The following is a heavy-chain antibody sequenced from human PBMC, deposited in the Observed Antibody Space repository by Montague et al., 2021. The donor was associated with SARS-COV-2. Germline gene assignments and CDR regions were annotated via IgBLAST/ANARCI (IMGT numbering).Heavy chain of an antibody. V-gene: IGHV4-34*01. J-gene: IGHJ3*02. CDR2: INHRGST. CDR3: ARGTGPRSITLFGVIISRHVFDI. D-gene: IGHD3-3*01. CDR1: GGSFSGYY. Sequence: SETLSINCAVYGGSFSGYYWSWIRQPPGKGLEWIGEINHRGSTNYNPSLKSRVIISVDTSKNQFSLKLSSVTAADTAVYYCARGTGPRSITLFGVIISRHVFDIWGQETMVTVSS.